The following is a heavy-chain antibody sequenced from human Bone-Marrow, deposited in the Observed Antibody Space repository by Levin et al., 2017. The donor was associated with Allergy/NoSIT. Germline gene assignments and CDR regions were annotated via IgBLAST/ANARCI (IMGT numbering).Heavy chain of an antibody. CDR2: ITKDGSKK. CDR1: GFTFSDYG. J-gene: IGHJ5*02. D-gene: IGHD2/OR15-2a*01. V-gene: IGHV3-30*03. Sequence: LPGGSLRLSCAVSGFTFSDYGMHWVRQAPGKGLEWVASITKDGSKKYYLDSVKGRFTLSRDSSKNTVSLQMNSLTADDTAVYFCARDRPEYFFDPWGQGTLVIVSS. CDR3: ARDRPEYFFDP.